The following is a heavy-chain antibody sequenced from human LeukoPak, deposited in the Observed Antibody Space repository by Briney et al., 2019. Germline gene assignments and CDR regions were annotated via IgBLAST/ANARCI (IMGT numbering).Heavy chain of an antibody. CDR3: ARGIRVVVVAAPVYYYYYYMDV. CDR1: GYTFTSYD. CDR2: MNPNSGNT. J-gene: IGHJ6*03. V-gene: IGHV1-8*03. Sequence: ASVKVSCKASGYTFTSYDINWVRQATGQGLEWMGWMNPNSGNTGYAQKFQGRVTITRSTSISTAYMELSSLRSEDTAVYYCARGIRVVVVAAPVYYYYYYMDVWGKGTTVTVSS. D-gene: IGHD2-15*01.